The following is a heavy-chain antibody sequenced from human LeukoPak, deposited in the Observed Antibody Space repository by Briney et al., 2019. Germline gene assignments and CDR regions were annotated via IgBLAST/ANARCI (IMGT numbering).Heavy chain of an antibody. D-gene: IGHD3-10*01. V-gene: IGHV4-59*01. CDR1: GGSINSYY. CDR2: VSYSGAT. J-gene: IGHJ3*02. CDR3: AAGGYFGSGAFHI. Sequence: PSETLSLTCTVSGGSINSYYWTRIRQPPGKGLEWIGDVSYSGATSYNPSLKSRVTISEDTSKNQFYLRLSSMTTADTAIYYCAAGGYFGSGAFHIWGLGTMVTVSS.